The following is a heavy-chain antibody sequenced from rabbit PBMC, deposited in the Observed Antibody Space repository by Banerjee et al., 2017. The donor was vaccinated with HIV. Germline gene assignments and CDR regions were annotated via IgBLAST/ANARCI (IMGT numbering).Heavy chain of an antibody. CDR1: GFSFSSYYY. D-gene: IGHD1-1*01. V-gene: IGHV1S45*01. Sequence: QEHLVESGGGLVKPEGSLTLTCKASGFSFSSYYYMYWVRQAPGKGLEWIGFIDTNTGKSVYASWAKGRFTISKTSSTTVTLQMSSLTVADTATYFCARDLGGVIGWNFNLWGPGTLVTVS. CDR2: IDTNTGKS. CDR3: ARDLGGVIGWNFNL. J-gene: IGHJ4*01.